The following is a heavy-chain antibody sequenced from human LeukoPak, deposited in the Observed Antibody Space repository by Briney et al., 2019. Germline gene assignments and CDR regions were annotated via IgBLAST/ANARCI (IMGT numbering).Heavy chain of an antibody. J-gene: IGHJ6*03. Sequence: ASVKVSCKASGYTFTSYDINWVRQATGQGREWMGWMNPNSGNTGYAQKFQGRVTMTRNTSISTAYMELSSLRSEDTAVYYCASDSGYYGSGSYNYYYYYMDVWGKGTTVTVSS. CDR2: MNPNSGNT. CDR1: GYTFTSYD. D-gene: IGHD3-10*01. V-gene: IGHV1-8*01. CDR3: ASDSGYYGSGSYNYYYYYMDV.